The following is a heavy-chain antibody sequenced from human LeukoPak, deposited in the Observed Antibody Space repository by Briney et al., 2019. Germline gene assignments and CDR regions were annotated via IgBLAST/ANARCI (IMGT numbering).Heavy chain of an antibody. CDR2: IYHSGST. CDR1: GGSISSGGYY. CDR3: ARLLGTGYYYYYMDV. V-gene: IGHV4-30-2*01. Sequence: SETLSLTCTVSGGSISSGGYYWSWIRQPPGKGLEWIGYIYHSGSTNYNPSLKSRVTISVDRSKNQFSLKLSSVTAADTAVYYCARLLGTGYYYYYMDVWGKGTTVTVSS. J-gene: IGHJ6*03. D-gene: IGHD3/OR15-3a*01.